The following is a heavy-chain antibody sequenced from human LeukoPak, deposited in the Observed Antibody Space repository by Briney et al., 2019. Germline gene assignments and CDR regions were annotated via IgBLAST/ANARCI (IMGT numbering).Heavy chain of an antibody. Sequence: GGSLRLSCAASGFTFSDHAMDWVRQAAGKGLEWVGRIRNKANSYTTEYAASVQSRFTVSRDDSKNSLYLQMNTMKTEDTAVYYWTRLVGANYWGQGTLVTVSS. J-gene: IGHJ4*02. V-gene: IGHV3-72*01. CDR3: TRLVGANY. CDR2: IRNKANSYTT. D-gene: IGHD1-26*01. CDR1: GFTFSDHA.